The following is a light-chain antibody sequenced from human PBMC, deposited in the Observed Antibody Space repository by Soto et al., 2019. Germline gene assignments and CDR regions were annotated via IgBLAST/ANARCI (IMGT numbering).Light chain of an antibody. CDR2: LGS. V-gene: IGKV2-28*01. Sequence: DIVMTQSPLSLPVTLGEPASISCKSSQSLLYSNGYNYLDWYMQKPGQPPQLLIYLGSNRASGVPDRFSGSGSGTDFTLKISRVEADDVGVYYCMQPLQTPKTFGQGTKLEIK. CDR1: QSLLYSNGYNY. CDR3: MQPLQTPKT. J-gene: IGKJ2*01.